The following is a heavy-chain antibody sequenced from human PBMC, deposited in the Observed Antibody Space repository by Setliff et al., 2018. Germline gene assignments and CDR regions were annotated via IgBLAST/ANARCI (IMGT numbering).Heavy chain of an antibody. D-gene: IGHD3-16*02. Sequence: GGSLRLSCAASGFTFSGYGIHWVRQAPGKGLEWVAFIRPDGSNKYYADFVKGRFTISRDNSKNTLYLQMNSLRVEDTAVYYCAKVIGGYPPKPSDYWGQGTLVTVSS. V-gene: IGHV3-30*02. CDR2: IRPDGSNK. CDR1: GFTFSGYG. CDR3: AKVIGGYPPKPSDY. J-gene: IGHJ4*02.